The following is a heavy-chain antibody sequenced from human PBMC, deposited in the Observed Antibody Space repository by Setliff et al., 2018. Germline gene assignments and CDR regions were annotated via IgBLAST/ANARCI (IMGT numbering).Heavy chain of an antibody. V-gene: IGHV3-30*02. CDR3: ARGNFYYFDRTGRGPNWFDP. CDR1: GFDFSSYG. D-gene: IGHD3-22*01. Sequence: PGGSLRLSCVASGFDFSSYGMHWVRQAPGKGLEWVTLIRYDSSTTIYYADSVKGRFTISRDNATNSLYLQMNSLRAEDTAVYYCARGNFYYFDRTGRGPNWFDPWGQGTLVTVSS. J-gene: IGHJ5*02. CDR2: IRYDSSTTI.